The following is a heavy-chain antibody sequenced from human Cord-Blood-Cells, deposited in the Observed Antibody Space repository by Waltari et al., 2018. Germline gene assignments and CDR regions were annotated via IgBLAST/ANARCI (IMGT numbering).Heavy chain of an antibody. Sequence: QVQLQQWGAGLLKPSETLSLTCAVYGGSFSGYYWSWIRQPQGKGLEWIGEINHSGSTNYNPSLKSRVTISVDTSKNQFSLKLSSVTAADTAVYYCARQENIVVVPAAMHWFDPWGQGTLVTVSS. CDR2: INHSGST. CDR3: ARQENIVVVPAAMHWFDP. CDR1: GGSFSGYY. D-gene: IGHD2-2*01. V-gene: IGHV4-34*01. J-gene: IGHJ5*02.